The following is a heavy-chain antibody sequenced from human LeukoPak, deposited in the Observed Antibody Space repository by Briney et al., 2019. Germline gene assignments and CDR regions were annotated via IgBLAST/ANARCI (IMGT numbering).Heavy chain of an antibody. Sequence: GGSLRLSCAASGFTFSSYWMSWVRQAPGKGLEWVANIKQDGSEKYYVDSVKGRFTISRDNAKNSLYLQMNSLRAEDTAVYYCARDQNPYYYDSSGYDYWGQGTLVTVSS. D-gene: IGHD3-22*01. V-gene: IGHV3-7*01. CDR2: IKQDGSEK. CDR1: GFTFSSYW. CDR3: ARDQNPYYYDSSGYDY. J-gene: IGHJ4*02.